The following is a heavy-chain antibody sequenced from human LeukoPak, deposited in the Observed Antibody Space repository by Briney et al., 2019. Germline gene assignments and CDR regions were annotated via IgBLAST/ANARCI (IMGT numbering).Heavy chain of an antibody. D-gene: IGHD3-3*01. CDR3: ARDQYDTWSRRGNFDS. Sequence: GGSLRLSCAASGFIFGKYWMSWVRQAPGKGLEWVANIKLDGSEKNYVDSVKGRFTISRDNTKNSLYLQMNSLRAEDTAVFYCARDQYDTWSRRGNFDSWGQGTLVTVSS. V-gene: IGHV3-7*03. J-gene: IGHJ4*02. CDR1: GFIFGKYW. CDR2: IKLDGSEK.